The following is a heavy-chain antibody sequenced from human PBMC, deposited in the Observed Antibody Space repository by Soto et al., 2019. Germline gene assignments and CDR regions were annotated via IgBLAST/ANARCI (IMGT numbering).Heavy chain of an antibody. CDR3: ARGPYPPKARNDF. J-gene: IGHJ4*02. Sequence: SETLSLTCSVSGDSISSADYFWIWIGQSPGQGLEWMGYIFHSGTTYYNPSLRGRLLISIENSKNQFSLRLTSVTAADSAVYFCARGPYPPKARNDFWGPGTLVTVSS. CDR1: GDSISSADYF. CDR2: IFHSGTT. V-gene: IGHV4-30-4*01.